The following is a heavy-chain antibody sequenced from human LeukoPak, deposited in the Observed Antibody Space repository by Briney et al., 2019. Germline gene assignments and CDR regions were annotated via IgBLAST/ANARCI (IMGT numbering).Heavy chain of an antibody. CDR3: AKGHIAALVFNWFDP. Sequence: PGGSLRLSCAASGFTFDDYAMHWVRQAPGKGLEWVSGISWNSGSIGYADTVKGRFTISRDNAKNSLYLQMNSLRAEDMASYYCAKGHIAALVFNWFDPWGQGILVTVSS. D-gene: IGHD6-6*01. CDR2: ISWNSGSI. CDR1: GFTFDDYA. J-gene: IGHJ5*02. V-gene: IGHV3-9*03.